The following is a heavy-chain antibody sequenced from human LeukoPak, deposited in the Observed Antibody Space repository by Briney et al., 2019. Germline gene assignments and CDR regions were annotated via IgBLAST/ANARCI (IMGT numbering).Heavy chain of an antibody. CDR3: ARAGTMVRGVIVDFYGMDV. Sequence: ASVTVSCKASGYTFTSYGISWVRQAPGQGREWMGWISAYNGNTNYAQKLQGRVTITADKSTSTAYMELSSLRSEDTAVYYCARAGTMVRGVIVDFYGMDVWGQGTTVTVSS. CDR1: GYTFTSYG. V-gene: IGHV1-18*01. J-gene: IGHJ6*02. D-gene: IGHD3-10*01. CDR2: ISAYNGNT.